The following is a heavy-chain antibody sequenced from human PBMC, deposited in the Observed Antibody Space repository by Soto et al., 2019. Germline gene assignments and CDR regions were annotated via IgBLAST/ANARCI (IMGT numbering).Heavy chain of an antibody. CDR1: GFSFSSYA. J-gene: IGHJ4*02. CDR2: IIGSADDT. V-gene: IGHV3-23*01. CDR3: AKGSAPSRPYYFDY. Sequence: PGGSLRLSCAASGFSFSSYAMSWVRQAPGKGLEWVSAIIGSADDTFHADSVKGRLTISRDNSKNTLYLQMHSLRADETALYYCAKGSAPSRPYYFDYWGQGILVTVSS.